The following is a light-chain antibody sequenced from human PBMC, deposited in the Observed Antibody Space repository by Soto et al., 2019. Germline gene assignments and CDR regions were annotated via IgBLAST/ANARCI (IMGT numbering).Light chain of an antibody. Sequence: DIVMTQSPLSLPVTPGEPASISCRSSQSLLHSNGYNYLDWYLQKPGQSPQLLIYLGSNRASGVPDRFSGSGSGTDFTLKISGVVAEDVGVYEYMQALHTPEITFGQGTRLEIK. V-gene: IGKV2-28*01. CDR1: QSLLHSNGYNY. J-gene: IGKJ5*01. CDR2: LGS. CDR3: MQALHTPEIT.